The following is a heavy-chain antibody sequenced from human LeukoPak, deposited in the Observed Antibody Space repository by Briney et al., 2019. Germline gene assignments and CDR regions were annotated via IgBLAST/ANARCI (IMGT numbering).Heavy chain of an antibody. CDR3: ARVSEQQPKVGYYYYYMDV. CDR1: GGTFSSYA. V-gene: IGHV1-69*04. D-gene: IGHD6-13*01. CDR2: IIPILGIA. Sequence: GASVKVSCKASGGTFSSYAISWVRQAPGQGLEWMGRIIPILGIANYAQKFQGRVTITADKSTSTAYMELSSLRSEDTAVYYCARVSEQQPKVGYYYYYMDVWGKGTTVTVSS. J-gene: IGHJ6*03.